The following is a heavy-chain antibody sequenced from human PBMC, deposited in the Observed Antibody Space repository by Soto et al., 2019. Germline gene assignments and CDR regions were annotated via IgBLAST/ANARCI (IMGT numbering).Heavy chain of an antibody. J-gene: IGHJ6*02. Sequence: QVQLVQSGAEVKKPGSSVKVSCQASGGSFSDYAISWVRQAPGQGLELMGGIIPMLGIADNAQKFQGRVIITADEYTTTVYMERSSLRSEDTAVYYCASDGDYYDSSGFQRDYHYYGVDVWGHGTTVTVAS. D-gene: IGHD3-22*01. CDR3: ASDGDYYDSSGFQRDYHYYGVDV. V-gene: IGHV1-69*01. CDR2: IIPMLGIA. CDR1: GGSFSDYA.